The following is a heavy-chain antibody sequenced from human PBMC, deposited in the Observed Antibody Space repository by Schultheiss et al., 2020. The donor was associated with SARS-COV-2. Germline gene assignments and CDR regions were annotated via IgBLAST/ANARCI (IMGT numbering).Heavy chain of an antibody. CDR3: ARAPPWPRFLTGYYKPMYYFDY. Sequence: SETLSLTCAVYGGSFSGYYWSWIRQPPGKGLEWIGEINHSGSTNYNPSPKSRVTISVDTSKNQFSLKLSSVTAADTAVYYCARAPPWPRFLTGYYKPMYYFDYWGQGTLVTVSS. V-gene: IGHV4-34*01. D-gene: IGHD3-9*01. CDR1: GGSFSGYY. J-gene: IGHJ4*02. CDR2: INHSGST.